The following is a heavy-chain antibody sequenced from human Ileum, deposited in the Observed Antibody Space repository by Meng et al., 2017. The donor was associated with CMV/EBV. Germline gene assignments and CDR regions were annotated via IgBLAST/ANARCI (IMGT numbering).Heavy chain of an antibody. D-gene: IGHD3-3*01. CDR3: ARDGLSVRYFDY. J-gene: IGHJ4*02. V-gene: IGHV7-4-1*02. Sequence: SCKTSGYTFTSNNIIWVRQAPGQGPEWMGWIDTNTGNPTYAQGFTGRFVFSLDTSVNTAYLQISSLKAEDTAVYYCARDGLSVRYFDYWGQGTLVTVSS. CDR2: IDTNTGNP. CDR1: GYTFTSNN.